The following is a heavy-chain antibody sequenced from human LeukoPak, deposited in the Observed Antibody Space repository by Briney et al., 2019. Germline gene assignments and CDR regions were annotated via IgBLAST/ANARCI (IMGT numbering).Heavy chain of an antibody. D-gene: IGHD1-14*01. V-gene: IGHV3-21*01. CDR2: ISSSSSYI. CDR3: ACYGIEPPS. CDR1: GFTFSSYS. J-gene: IGHJ5*02. Sequence: PGRSLSLSCAASGFTFSSYSMNWVRQAPGEGLEWVSSISSSSSYIYYADSVKGRFTISRDNAKNTLYLQMNSLRAEDTAVYYCACYGIEPPSWGQGTLVTVSS.